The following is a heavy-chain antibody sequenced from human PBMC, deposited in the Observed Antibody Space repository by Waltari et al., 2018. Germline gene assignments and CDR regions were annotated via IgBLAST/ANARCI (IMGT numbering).Heavy chain of an antibody. CDR2: INDSGRT. CDR3: ARVFGYYYYYMDV. D-gene: IGHD3-3*01. V-gene: IGHV4-34*02. J-gene: IGHJ6*03. CDR1: GGSLSGYH. Sequence: QVQLQQWGAGLLTPSEPLSLTCDVAGGSLSGYHWTWSRQPPGKGLEWIGEINDSGRTTNNPSLESRVTVSIDTSNNQFSLRVRSVTAADTAVYYCARVFGYYYYYMDVWGKGTTVTISS.